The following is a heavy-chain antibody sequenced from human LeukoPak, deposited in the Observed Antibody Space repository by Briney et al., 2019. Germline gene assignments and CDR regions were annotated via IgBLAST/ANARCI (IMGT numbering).Heavy chain of an antibody. D-gene: IGHD1-20*01. Sequence: PGGSLRLSCAASAFTFRSYAMSWVRQAGGKGLEWVSAISGSGGSTYYADSVRGRFTVSRDNSKNTLYLQMSSLRAEDTAVYYCAKPKDNSLYCFDYWGQGTLVTVSS. V-gene: IGHV3-23*01. CDR3: AKPKDNSLYCFDY. J-gene: IGHJ4*02. CDR2: ISGSGGST. CDR1: AFTFRSYA.